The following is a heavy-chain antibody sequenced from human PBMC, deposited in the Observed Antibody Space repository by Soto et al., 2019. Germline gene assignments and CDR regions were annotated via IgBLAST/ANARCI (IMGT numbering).Heavy chain of an antibody. CDR3: AGQPVAPGLRYFDS. Sequence: SETLSLTCTVSGDSMNNYYWSWIRQTPGKGLEWIGYIFPTGATEYTPSLKSRITMSVDTSKSQFSLKVTTVTAADTAVYYCAGQPVAPGLRYFDSWGQGTLVTVSS. CDR2: IFPTGAT. CDR1: GDSMNNYY. J-gene: IGHJ4*02. V-gene: IGHV4-4*08. D-gene: IGHD5-12*01.